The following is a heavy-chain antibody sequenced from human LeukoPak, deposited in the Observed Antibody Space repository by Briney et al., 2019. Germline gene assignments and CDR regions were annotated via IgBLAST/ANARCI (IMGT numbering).Heavy chain of an antibody. Sequence: PGGSLRLSCAASGFTFSNAWLNWVRQAPGKGLEWVGHIKSKTDGGTTDYAAPVKGRFTISRDDSKNTLFLQMNSLKTEDTAVYYCATGLIVGATSTARDYWGQGTLVTVSS. V-gene: IGHV3-15*01. CDR2: IKSKTDGGTT. CDR1: GFTFSNAW. D-gene: IGHD1-26*01. J-gene: IGHJ4*02. CDR3: ATGLIVGATSTARDY.